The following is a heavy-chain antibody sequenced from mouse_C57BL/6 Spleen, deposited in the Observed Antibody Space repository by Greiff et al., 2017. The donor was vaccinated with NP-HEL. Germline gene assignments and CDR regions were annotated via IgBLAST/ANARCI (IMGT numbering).Heavy chain of an antibody. J-gene: IGHJ3*01. CDR3: THYYGSRFAY. D-gene: IGHD1-1*01. Sequence: VQLQQSGAELMKPGASVTLSCKASGYTFTDYEMHWVKQTPVHGLEWIGAIDPETGGTAYNQKFKGKAILTADKSSSTAYMELRSLTSEDSAVYYCTHYYGSRFAYWGQGTLVTVSA. CDR1: GYTFTDYE. V-gene: IGHV1-15*01. CDR2: IDPETGGT.